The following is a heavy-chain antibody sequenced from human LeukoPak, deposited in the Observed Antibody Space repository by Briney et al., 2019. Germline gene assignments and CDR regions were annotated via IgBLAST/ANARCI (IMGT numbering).Heavy chain of an antibody. CDR3: ARRTTVTRAFDF. J-gene: IGHJ4*02. CDR1: DGSFSGYY. Sequence: PSETLSLTCAVYDGSFSGYYCSWIRQPPGKGLEWIGEINHSGSANYNPSLKSRVTMSVDTSKNQFSLTLNSVTAADTGVYYCARRTTVTRAFDFWGQGTLVTVSS. D-gene: IGHD4-17*01. V-gene: IGHV4-34*01. CDR2: INHSGSA.